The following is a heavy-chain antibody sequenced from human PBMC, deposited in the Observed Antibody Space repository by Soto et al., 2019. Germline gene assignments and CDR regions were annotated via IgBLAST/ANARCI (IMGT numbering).Heavy chain of an antibody. CDR1: GGSISRSPYS. D-gene: IGHD5-12*01. Sequence: QLHLQESGPGLVKPSETLSLSCIVSGGSISRSPYSWAWLRQPPGQALEWIGTIFYSGNIYYSASLQSRVSISVGTSKDQFSLKVRSVTAADTAVYYCARHAAARRADVVACQVWGQGTPVTVSS. J-gene: IGHJ3*01. CDR2: IFYSGNI. CDR3: ARHAAARRADVVACQV. V-gene: IGHV4-39*01.